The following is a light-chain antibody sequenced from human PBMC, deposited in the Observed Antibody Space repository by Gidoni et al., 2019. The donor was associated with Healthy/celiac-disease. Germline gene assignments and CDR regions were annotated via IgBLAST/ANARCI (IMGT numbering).Light chain of an antibody. CDR3: QTWGTGISVV. CDR2: VNSDGTH. CDR1: SGHSSYA. Sequence: QVVLTQSPSASASLGASVKLTCTLSSGHSSYAIAWHQQQPEKGPRYLMKVNSDGTHSKWDGIPDRFSGSSSGAERSLTISSLRSEDEADYYCQTWGTGISVVFGGGTKLTVL. V-gene: IGLV4-69*01. J-gene: IGLJ2*01.